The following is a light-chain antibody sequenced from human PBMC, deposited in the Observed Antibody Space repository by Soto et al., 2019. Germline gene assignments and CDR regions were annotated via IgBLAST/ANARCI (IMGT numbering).Light chain of an antibody. J-gene: IGKJ4*01. V-gene: IGKV3-20*01. Sequence: EIVLTQSPGTLSLSPGERATLSCRASQSIESTYLAWYQQKPGQAPRLLIYGASTRAAGIPDRVGGSGSGTDFTLTISRLEPEEFAVYYCQQYGSSPGTCGGGTKVEIK. CDR1: QSIESTY. CDR3: QQYGSSPGT. CDR2: GAS.